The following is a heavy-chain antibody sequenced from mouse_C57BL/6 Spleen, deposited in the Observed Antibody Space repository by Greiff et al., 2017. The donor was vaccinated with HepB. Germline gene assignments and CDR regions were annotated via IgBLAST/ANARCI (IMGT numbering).Heavy chain of an antibody. D-gene: IGHD4-1*01. CDR3: ARSTGTLDY. J-gene: IGHJ2*01. V-gene: IGHV1-61*01. Sequence: QVQLQQSGAELVRPGSSVKLSCKASGYTFTSYWMDWVKQRPGQGLEWIGNIYPSDSETHYNQKFKDKATLTVDKSSSTAYMQLSSLTSEDSAVYYCARSTGTLDYWGQGTTLTVSS. CDR2: IYPSDSET. CDR1: GYTFTSYW.